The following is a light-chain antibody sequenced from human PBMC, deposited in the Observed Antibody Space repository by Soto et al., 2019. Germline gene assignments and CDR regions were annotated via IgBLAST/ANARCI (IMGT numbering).Light chain of an antibody. CDR3: QRFGTSPPWT. J-gene: IGKJ1*01. V-gene: IGKV3-20*01. Sequence: EIVLTQSPGTLSLSPGERATLSCRASQSLSSSYLALYQQKPGQAPRLLIYGTSIRATGIPDRFSGSGSGTAFTLTITRLEPEDFAVYYCQRFGTSPPWTFGQGTKVEFK. CDR2: GTS. CDR1: QSLSSSY.